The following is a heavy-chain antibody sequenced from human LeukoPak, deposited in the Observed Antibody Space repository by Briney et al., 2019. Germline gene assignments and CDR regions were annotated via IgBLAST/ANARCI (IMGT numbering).Heavy chain of an antibody. CDR3: ARADSGGDSSGYKWFDP. CDR2: FDPEDGET. V-gene: IGHV1-24*01. J-gene: IGHJ5*02. Sequence: ASVKVSCKVSGYTLTELSMHWVRQAPGKGLEWMGGFDPEDGETIYAQTFQGRVTMTEDTSTDTAYMELSSLRSEDTAVYYCARADSGGDSSGYKWFDPWGQGTLVTVSS. D-gene: IGHD3-22*01. CDR1: GYTLTELS.